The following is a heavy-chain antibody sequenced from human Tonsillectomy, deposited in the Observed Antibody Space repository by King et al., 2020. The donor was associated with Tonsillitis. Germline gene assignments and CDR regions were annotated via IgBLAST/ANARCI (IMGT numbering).Heavy chain of an antibody. CDR2: IYYSGSS. D-gene: IGHD3-10*01. Sequence: QLQLQESGPGLVKPSETLSLTCTVSGGFVSISSYYWGWVRQPPGKGLEWIGSIYYSGSSYYNPSLKSRVTISVDTSKNQFSLKLSSVTAADTAVYYCARRLVTPPGSPFDYWGQGTLVTVSS. CDR3: ARRLVTPPGSPFDY. CDR1: GGFVSISSYY. V-gene: IGHV4-39*07. J-gene: IGHJ4*02.